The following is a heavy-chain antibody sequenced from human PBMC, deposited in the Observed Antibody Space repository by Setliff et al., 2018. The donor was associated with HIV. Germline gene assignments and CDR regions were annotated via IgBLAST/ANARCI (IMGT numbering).Heavy chain of an antibody. V-gene: IGHV4-38-2*02. CDR2: IYQNGNT. Sequence: SETLSLTCSVSGYFISNGYYWGWIRQPPGKGLEWVGTIYQNGNTYYSPSLESRVPVSMDMSRNQFSVKLNSATAADTAVYYCARQAWHYDRDGYFIDYWGQGKLVTV. CDR3: ARQAWHYDRDGYFIDY. CDR1: GYFISNGYY. J-gene: IGHJ4*02. D-gene: IGHD3-22*01.